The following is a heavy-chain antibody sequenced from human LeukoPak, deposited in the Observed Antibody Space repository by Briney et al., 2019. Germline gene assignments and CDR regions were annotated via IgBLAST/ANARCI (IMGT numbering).Heavy chain of an antibody. V-gene: IGHV3-48*02. CDR3: ARRISGSYLDY. Sequence: PGGSLRLSCAASGFTFSNYAMTWVRQAPGRGLEWVSSISRSGVNTYYADSVRGRFTISRDNAKNSLYLEMNGLRDDDTAVYYCARRISGSYLDYWGKGTLVTVSS. CDR2: ISRSGVNT. J-gene: IGHJ4*02. D-gene: IGHD3-10*01. CDR1: GFTFSNYA.